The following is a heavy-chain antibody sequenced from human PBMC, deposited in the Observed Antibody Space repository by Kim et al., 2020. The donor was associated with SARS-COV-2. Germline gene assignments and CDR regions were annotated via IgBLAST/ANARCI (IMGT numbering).Heavy chain of an antibody. J-gene: IGHJ4*02. D-gene: IGHD6-13*01. CDR2: INPSGGST. V-gene: IGHV1-46*01. CDR3: ASAMGSRAAGTPDWDY. Sequence: ASVKVSCKASGYTFTNYYMHWVRQAPGQGLEWMGMINPSGGSTTYAQKFQGRVTMTRDTSTSTVYMELRSLASEDTAIYLCASAMGSRAAGTPDWDYWGQGTQVTVSS. CDR1: GYTFTNYY.